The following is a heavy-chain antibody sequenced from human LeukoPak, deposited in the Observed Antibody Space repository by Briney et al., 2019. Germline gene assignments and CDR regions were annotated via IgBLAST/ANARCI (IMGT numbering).Heavy chain of an antibody. J-gene: IGHJ4*02. D-gene: IGHD3-22*01. Sequence: PGGSLRLSCAASGFTFSSYAMSWVRQPPGKVMEWVSAIRGRGASTYYADSVKGRFTISRDNSKNTLYLQMNSLRAEDTAVYYCAKTYYYDSSGYYYSLFGYWGQGTLVTVSS. CDR3: AKTYYYDSSGYYYSLFGY. V-gene: IGHV3-23*01. CDR1: GFTFSSYA. CDR2: IRGRGAST.